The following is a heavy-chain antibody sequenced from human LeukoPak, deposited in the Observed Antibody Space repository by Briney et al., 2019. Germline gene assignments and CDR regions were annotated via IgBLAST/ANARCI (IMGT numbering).Heavy chain of an antibody. CDR2: INHSGST. V-gene: IGHV4-39*07. J-gene: IGHJ4*02. CDR1: GGSISSSSYY. D-gene: IGHD3-3*01. CDR3: ALGSGYYFDY. Sequence: SETLSLTCTVSGGSISSSSYYWGWIRQPPGKGLEWIGEINHSGSTNYNPSLKSRVTISVDTSKNQFSLKLSSVNAADTAVYYCALGSGYYFDYWGQGTLVTVSS.